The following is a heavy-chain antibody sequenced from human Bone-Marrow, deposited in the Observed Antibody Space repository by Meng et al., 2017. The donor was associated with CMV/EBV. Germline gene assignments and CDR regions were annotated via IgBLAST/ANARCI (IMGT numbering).Heavy chain of an antibody. CDR1: GGSFSGYY. V-gene: IGHV4-34*01. D-gene: IGHD2-15*01. Sequence: SETLSLTCAVYGGSFSGYYWSWIRQPPGKGLEWIGSIYYSGSTYYNPSLKSRVTISVDTSKNQFSLKLSSVTAADTAVYYCARVVVEDYGMDVWGQGTTVPVSS. J-gene: IGHJ6*01. CDR3: ARVVVEDYGMDV. CDR2: IYYSGST.